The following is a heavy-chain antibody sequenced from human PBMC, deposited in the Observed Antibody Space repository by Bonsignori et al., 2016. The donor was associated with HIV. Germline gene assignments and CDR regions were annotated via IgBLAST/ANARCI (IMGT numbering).Heavy chain of an antibody. Sequence: WVRQAPGQGLEWMGWISAYNGNTNYAQKLQGRVTMTTDTSTSTAYMELRSLRSDDTAVYYCARDYSSGIWGSYSNLRLDYWGQGTLVTVSS. CDR2: ISAYNGNT. V-gene: IGHV1-18*01. CDR3: ARDYSSGIWGSYSNLRLDY. D-gene: IGHD4-11*01. J-gene: IGHJ4*02.